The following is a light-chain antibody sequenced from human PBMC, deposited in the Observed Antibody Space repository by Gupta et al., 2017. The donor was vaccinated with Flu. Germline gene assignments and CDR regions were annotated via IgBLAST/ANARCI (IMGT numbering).Light chain of an antibody. Sequence: QSALTQPRSVSGSPGQSVAISCTGTSSDVGAYNYVSWYQQHPGKAPKLIIYDVYKRPSGVPDRFTGSKSGNTASLTISGRQPEDEADYYCCSFGAASFFGGGTKLTVL. CDR2: DVY. J-gene: IGLJ2*01. CDR1: SSDVGAYNY. CDR3: CSFGAASF. V-gene: IGLV2-11*01.